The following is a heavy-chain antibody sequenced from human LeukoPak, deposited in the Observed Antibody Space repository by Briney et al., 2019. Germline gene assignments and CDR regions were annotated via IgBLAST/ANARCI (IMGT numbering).Heavy chain of an antibody. CDR1: GFTFSSYW. Sequence: PGGSLRLSCAASGFTFSSYWMSWVRQAPGKGLEWVGFIRSKAYGGTTEYAASVKGRFTISRDDSKSIAYLQMNSLKTEDTAVYYCTRGIVVVPAARPFDYWGQGTLVTVSS. J-gene: IGHJ4*02. V-gene: IGHV3-49*04. D-gene: IGHD2-2*01. CDR2: IRSKAYGGTT. CDR3: TRGIVVVPAARPFDY.